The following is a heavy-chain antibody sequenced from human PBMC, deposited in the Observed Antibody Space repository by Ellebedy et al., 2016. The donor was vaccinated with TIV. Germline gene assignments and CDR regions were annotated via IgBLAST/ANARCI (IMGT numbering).Heavy chain of an antibody. D-gene: IGHD1-7*01. CDR3: ARMKKECQTTSCHLLFDH. V-gene: IGHV3-53*05. J-gene: IGHJ4*02. CDR1: GITVSGNH. Sequence: PGGSLRLSCAVSGITVSGNHMSWVRQTPGKGLEWVSVIYGGGSTYYADSVKGRFTISRDNSNNTLFLQMNSLRPGDTAVYYCARMKKECQTTSCHLLFDHWGLGSLITVSS. CDR2: IYGGGST.